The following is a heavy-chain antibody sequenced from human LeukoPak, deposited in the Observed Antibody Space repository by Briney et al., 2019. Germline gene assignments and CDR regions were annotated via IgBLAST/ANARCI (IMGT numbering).Heavy chain of an antibody. V-gene: IGHV4-39*07. Sequence: SETLSVTCTDSGGSVYTKDYYWGWVRQPPGKEPEWIGDIFYTGKNNYNPSLKSRVTISIDTSKNQFSLKLTSVYDGATDVYYCASVFDSWGQGTPVTVSS. CDR1: GGSVYTKDYY. J-gene: IGHJ4*02. CDR3: ASVFDS. CDR2: IFYTGKN.